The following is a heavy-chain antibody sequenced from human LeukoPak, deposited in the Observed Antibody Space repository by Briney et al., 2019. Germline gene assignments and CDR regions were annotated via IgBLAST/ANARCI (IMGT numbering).Heavy chain of an antibody. V-gene: IGHV4-61*02. D-gene: IGHD6-19*01. Sequence: SETLSLTCTVSGGSISSGSYYWSWIRQPAGKALEWIGRIYTSGSTNYNPSLKSRVTISVDTSKNQFSLKLSSVTAADTAVYYCARHVGIAVAAHFDYWGQGTLVTVSS. CDR2: IYTSGST. CDR1: GGSISSGSYY. J-gene: IGHJ4*02. CDR3: ARHVGIAVAAHFDY.